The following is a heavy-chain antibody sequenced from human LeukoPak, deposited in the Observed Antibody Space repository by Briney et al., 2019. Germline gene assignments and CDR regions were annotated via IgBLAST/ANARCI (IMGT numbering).Heavy chain of an antibody. D-gene: IGHD6-19*01. Sequence: GGSLRLSCAASGFTFSSYAMSWVRQAPGKGLEWVSAISGSGGSTYYADSVKGRFTISRDNSKNTLYLQMNSLRAEDTAVYYCAKVIISASSGWYRSWYFDLCGRGPLVTVSS. CDR1: GFTFSSYA. CDR2: ISGSGGST. CDR3: AKVIISASSGWYRSWYFDL. J-gene: IGHJ2*01. V-gene: IGHV3-23*01.